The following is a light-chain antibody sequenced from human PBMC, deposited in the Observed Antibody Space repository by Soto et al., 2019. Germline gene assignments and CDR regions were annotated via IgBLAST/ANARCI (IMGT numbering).Light chain of an antibody. CDR3: QQNLGVHT. CDR2: GAS. CDR1: QSVTSNY. Sequence: DIVLTQSPGTLSLSPGERATLSCRASQSVTSNYLAWYQQKPGQAPRLLIYGASNRATGIPDRLSGSGSGTDFTLTISSIEPEDYAVYYCQQNLGVHTFGQGTKVDIK. V-gene: IGKV3-20*01. J-gene: IGKJ1*01.